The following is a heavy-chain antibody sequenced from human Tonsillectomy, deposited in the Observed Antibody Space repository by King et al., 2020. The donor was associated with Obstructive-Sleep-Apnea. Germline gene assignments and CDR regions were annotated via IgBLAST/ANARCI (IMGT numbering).Heavy chain of an antibody. D-gene: IGHD3-16*02. Sequence: QLVQSGVEVKKPGESLKISCKGSGYTFTSYWIGWVRQVPGKGLELMGIIHPGDSNIRYSPSFQGQVTISADKSINPAYLQWSSLKASDTAMYYCARPGVSFSLTWYYFDYWGQGTLVTVSS. J-gene: IGHJ4*02. CDR1: GYTFTSYW. V-gene: IGHV5-51*01. CDR3: ARPGVSFSLTWYYFDY. CDR2: IHPGDSNI.